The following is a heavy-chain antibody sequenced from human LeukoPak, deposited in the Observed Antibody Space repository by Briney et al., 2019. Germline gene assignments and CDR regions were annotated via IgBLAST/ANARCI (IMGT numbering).Heavy chain of an antibody. CDR2: ISSSSSYI. CDR1: GFTFSSYS. V-gene: IGHV3-21*01. CDR3: ARDLAVAGGGGDY. D-gene: IGHD6-19*01. J-gene: IGHJ4*02. Sequence: GGSLRLSCAASGFTFSSYSMNWVRQAPGKALEWVSSISSSSSYIYYADSVKGRFTISRDNAKNSLYLQMNSLRAEDTAVYYCARDLAVAGGGGDYWGQGTLVTVSS.